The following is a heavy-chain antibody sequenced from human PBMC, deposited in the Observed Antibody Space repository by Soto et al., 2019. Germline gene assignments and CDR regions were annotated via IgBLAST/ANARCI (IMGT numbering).Heavy chain of an antibody. CDR3: ARESVDNWFDP. CDR1: GGSVSSGNYY. Sequence: QGQLQESAPGLVKPSETLSLSCTVSGGSVSSGNYYWSWIRKPQGKGLGWIGYIYYSGNTNYNPSLKSRVTISVDMSKNHFSLKLSSVTAADTAVYYCARESVDNWFDPWGQGTLVTVSS. V-gene: IGHV4-61*03. J-gene: IGHJ5*02. CDR2: IYYSGNT.